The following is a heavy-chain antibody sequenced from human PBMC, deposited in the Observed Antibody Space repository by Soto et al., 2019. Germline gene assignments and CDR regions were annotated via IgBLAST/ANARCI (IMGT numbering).Heavy chain of an antibody. V-gene: IGHV4-34*01. CDR2: INHSGST. J-gene: IGHJ4*02. CDR1: GGSFSGYY. Sequence: QVQLQQWGAGLLKPSETLSLTCAVYGGSFSGYYWSWIRQPPGKGLEWIGEINHSGSTNYNPSLKSRVAISVDTSKTQFSLRLSSVTAAATAVYYCAREYGGNSGAFDYWGQGTLVTVSS. CDR3: AREYGGNSGAFDY. D-gene: IGHD2-21*02.